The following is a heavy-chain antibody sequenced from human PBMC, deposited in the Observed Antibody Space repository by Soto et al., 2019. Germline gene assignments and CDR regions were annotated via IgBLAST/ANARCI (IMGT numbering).Heavy chain of an antibody. D-gene: IGHD3-3*01. J-gene: IGHJ6*02. V-gene: IGHV4-30-4*01. CDR2: IYYSGNT. Sequence: NPSETLSLTCSVSGGSISSGYYYWSWIRQPPGKGLEWIGNIYYSGNTYYNPPLKSRVTISVDTSKNQFSLKLSSVTAADTAVYYCARTDDFWSAHVGSYYYGMDVWGQGTTVTVSS. CDR3: ARTDDFWSAHVGSYYYGMDV. CDR1: GGSISSGYYY.